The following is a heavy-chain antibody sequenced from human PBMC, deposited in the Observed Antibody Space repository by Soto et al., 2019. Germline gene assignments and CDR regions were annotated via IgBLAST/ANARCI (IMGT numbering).Heavy chain of an antibody. CDR2: ISYDGSNK. D-gene: IGHD6-13*01. V-gene: IGHV3-30-3*01. J-gene: IGHJ6*02. Sequence: SLRLSCAASGFTFSSYAMHWVRQAPGKGLEWVAVISYDGSNKYYADSVKGRFTISRDNSKNTLYLQMNSLRAEDTAVYYCARDRLEAGIEAAASGMDVWGQGTTVTVSS. CDR1: GFTFSSYA. CDR3: ARDRLEAGIEAAASGMDV.